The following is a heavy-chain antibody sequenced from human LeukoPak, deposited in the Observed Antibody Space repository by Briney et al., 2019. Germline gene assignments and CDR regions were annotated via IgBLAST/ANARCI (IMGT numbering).Heavy chain of an antibody. CDR3: ARHPTEDWDFDY. J-gene: IGHJ4*02. CDR1: GGSISSTSYY. Sequence: PSETLSLTCTASGGSISSTSYYWGWVRQPPGRGLEWIGGIIYSGNTKYNPSLKSRVTISVDTTKSQFSLKLTSVTAADTAVYYCARHPTEDWDFDYWGQGTLVTVSS. V-gene: IGHV4-39*01. CDR2: IIYSGNT. D-gene: IGHD3-9*01.